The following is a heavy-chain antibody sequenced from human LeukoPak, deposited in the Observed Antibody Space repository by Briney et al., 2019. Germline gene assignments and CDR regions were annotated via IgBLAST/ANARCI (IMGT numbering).Heavy chain of an antibody. D-gene: IGHD5/OR15-5a*01. CDR2: IRYDGSNK. CDR1: GFTFSSYG. CDR3: AKDSQSTCYYMDV. Sequence: PGGSLRLSCAASGFTFSSYGMHWVRQAPGKGLEWVAVIRYDGSNKYFADSAKGRFTISRDNSKHTLYLQVNSLRPEDTAVYYCAKDSQSTCYYMDVWGKGTTVTVSS. V-gene: IGHV3-30*02. J-gene: IGHJ6*03.